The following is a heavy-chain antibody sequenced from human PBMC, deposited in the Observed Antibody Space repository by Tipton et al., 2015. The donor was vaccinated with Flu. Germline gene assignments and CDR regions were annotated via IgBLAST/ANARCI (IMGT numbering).Heavy chain of an antibody. CDR2: IDFSGST. CDR3: ARDERSGSGYGLRL. V-gene: IGHV4-61*08. D-gene: IGHD3-22*01. J-gene: IGHJ3*01. Sequence: TLSLTCTVSGDSVSNSDYYWNWIRQEPGKGLEWIGHIDFSGSTHYNPSLKSRLTMSVDTSKNQFSLNLSSVTAADTALYFCARDERSGSGYGLRLWGQGTMVTVST. CDR1: GDSVSNSDYY.